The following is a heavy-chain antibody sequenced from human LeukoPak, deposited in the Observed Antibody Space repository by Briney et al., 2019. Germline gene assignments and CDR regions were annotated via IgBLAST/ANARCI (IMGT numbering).Heavy chain of an antibody. CDR2: VSGRGDTT. CDR3: ARGLEDYDILTGYWYYFDY. CDR1: EFSFSSYA. V-gene: IGHV3-23*01. D-gene: IGHD3-9*01. Sequence: GGSLRLSCAASEFSFSSYAMTWVRQPPGKGLEWVSAVSGRGDTTYYADSVKGRFTISRDNAKNSLYLQMNSLRAEDTAVYYCARGLEDYDILTGYWYYFDYWGQGTLVTVSS. J-gene: IGHJ4*02.